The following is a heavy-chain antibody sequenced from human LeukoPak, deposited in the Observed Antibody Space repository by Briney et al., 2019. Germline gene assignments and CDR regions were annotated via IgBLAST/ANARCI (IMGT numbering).Heavy chain of an antibody. J-gene: IGHJ4*02. CDR3: AREYSSSSRQFDY. Sequence: GGSLRLSCAASGFTVSSNYMSWVRQAPGKGLEWVSVIYSGGSTYYADSVKGRFTISRDNAKNTLYLQMNSRRAEDTAVYYCAREYSSSSRQFDYWGQGTLVTVSS. D-gene: IGHD6-6*01. CDR1: GFTVSSNY. CDR2: IYSGGST. V-gene: IGHV3-66*02.